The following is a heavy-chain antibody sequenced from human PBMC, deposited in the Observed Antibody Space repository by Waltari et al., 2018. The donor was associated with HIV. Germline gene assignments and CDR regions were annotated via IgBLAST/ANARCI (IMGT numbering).Heavy chain of an antibody. CDR3: AKGRGALGMDV. J-gene: IGHJ6*02. CDR2: ISYDGSNK. Sequence: QVQLVESGGGVVTPGRSLRLSCAASGFTFSSHGMNWVRQAPGKGLEWVAVISYDGSNKYYADSVKGRFTISRDNSKNTLYLQMNSLRAEDTAVYYCAKGRGALGMDVWGQGTTVTVSS. V-gene: IGHV3-30*18. CDR1: GFTFSSHG.